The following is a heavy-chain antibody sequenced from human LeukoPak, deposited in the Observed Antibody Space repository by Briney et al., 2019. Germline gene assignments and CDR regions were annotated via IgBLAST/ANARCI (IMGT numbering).Heavy chain of an antibody. J-gene: IGHJ4*02. CDR1: GGSISSGGYY. CDR3: ARDRGSYSSGRLFDY. Sequence: SETLSLTCTVSGGSISSGGYYWSWIRQPPGKGLEWIGYVYYSGNTNYHPPLKSRVTISVDTSKNQFSLKLSSVTAADTAVYYCARDRGSYSSGRLFDYWGQGTLVTVSS. V-gene: IGHV4-61*08. CDR2: VYYSGNT. D-gene: IGHD6-19*01.